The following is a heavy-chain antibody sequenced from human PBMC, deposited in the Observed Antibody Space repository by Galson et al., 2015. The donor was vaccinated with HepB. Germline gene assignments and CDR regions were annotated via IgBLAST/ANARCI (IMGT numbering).Heavy chain of an antibody. CDR2: ISYDGNYK. CDR1: GFTFSNYG. V-gene: IGHV3-30*18. CDR3: AKDVVHDYVWGDPPPGH. J-gene: IGHJ4*02. Sequence: SPRLSCAASGFTFSNYGMHWVRQAPGKGLEWLAVISYDGNYKYYADSMKGRFTISRDNSKNTLFLQMNSLRIEDTAVYYCAKDVVHDYVWGDPPPGHWGQGILVTVSS. D-gene: IGHD3-16*01.